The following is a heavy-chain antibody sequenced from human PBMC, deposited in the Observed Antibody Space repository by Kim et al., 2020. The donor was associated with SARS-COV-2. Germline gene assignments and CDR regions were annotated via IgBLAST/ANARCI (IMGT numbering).Heavy chain of an antibody. CDR3: ATAIGYCSSTSCRNGGYYYGMDV. CDR1: GYTLTELS. CDR2: FDPEDGET. V-gene: IGHV1-24*01. J-gene: IGHJ6*02. Sequence: ASVKVSCKVSGYTLTELSMHWVRQAPGKGLEWMGGFDPEDGETIYAQKFQGRVTMTEDTSTDTAYMELSSLRSEDTAVYYCATAIGYCSSTSCRNGGYYYGMDVWGQGTTVTVSS. D-gene: IGHD2-2*01.